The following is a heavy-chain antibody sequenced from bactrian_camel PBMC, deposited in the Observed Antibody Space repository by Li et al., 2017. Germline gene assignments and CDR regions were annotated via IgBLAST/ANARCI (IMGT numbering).Heavy chain of an antibody. Sequence: VQLVESGGGSVQAGGSLRLSCTASGFTFDDSDIGWYRQAPGKGLEWVSGIFSDGARPYYADSVEGRFTISRDNAQNTLYLQMNMLNPEDTAMYYCAADFLQYCRDARLNYWGQGTQVTVS. V-gene: IGHV3-1*01. J-gene: IGHJ4*01. D-gene: IGHD1*01. CDR3: AADFLQYCRDARLNY. CDR2: IFSDGARP. CDR1: GFTFDDSD.